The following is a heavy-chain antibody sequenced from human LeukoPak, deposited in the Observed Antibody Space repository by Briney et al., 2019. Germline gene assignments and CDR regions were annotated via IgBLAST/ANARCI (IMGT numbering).Heavy chain of an antibody. CDR3: AKDRGSYYDSSGYSP. V-gene: IGHV3-23*01. CDR2: ISGSGGST. Sequence: GSLRLSCAASGFTFSSYAMSWVRQAPGKGLEWVSAISGSGGSTYYADSVKGRFTISRDNSKNTLYLQMNSLRAEDTAVYYCAKDRGSYYDSSGYSPWGQGTLVTVSS. CDR1: GFTFSSYA. J-gene: IGHJ5*02. D-gene: IGHD3-22*01.